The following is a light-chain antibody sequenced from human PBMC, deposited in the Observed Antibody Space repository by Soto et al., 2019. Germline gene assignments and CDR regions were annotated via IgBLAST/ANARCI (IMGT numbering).Light chain of an antibody. J-gene: IGKJ1*01. Sequence: EIVLTQSPGTLSLSPGERATLFCRASQSVSSSYLAWYQQKPGQAPRLLIYGASSRATGIPDRFSGSGSGTDFTLTISSLEPEDFAVYYCQQYGSSPWTFGQGTKVEIK. V-gene: IGKV3-20*01. CDR1: QSVSSSY. CDR2: GAS. CDR3: QQYGSSPWT.